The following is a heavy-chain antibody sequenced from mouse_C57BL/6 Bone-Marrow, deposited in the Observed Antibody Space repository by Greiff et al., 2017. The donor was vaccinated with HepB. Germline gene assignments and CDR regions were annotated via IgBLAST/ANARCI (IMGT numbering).Heavy chain of an antibody. V-gene: IGHV1-81*01. Sequence: VQLQQSGAELARPGASVKLSCKASGYTFTSYGISWVKQRTGQGLEWIGEIYPRSGNTYYNEKFKGKATLTADKSSSTAYMALRSLTSEDSAVYFCAYYGSSYWYFDVWGTGTTVTVSS. CDR2: IYPRSGNT. D-gene: IGHD1-1*01. CDR3: AYYGSSYWYFDV. CDR1: GYTFTSYG. J-gene: IGHJ1*03.